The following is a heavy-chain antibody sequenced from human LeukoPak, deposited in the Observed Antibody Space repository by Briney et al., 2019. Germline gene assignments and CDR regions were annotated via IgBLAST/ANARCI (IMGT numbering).Heavy chain of an antibody. J-gene: IGHJ3*02. CDR1: GFTFSPYG. D-gene: IGHD3-10*01. V-gene: IGHV3-30*02. CDR2: IRYDGSHK. CDR3: AKDGAHDAFDI. Sequence: GGSLRLSCAASGFTFSPYGMHWVRQAPGKGLEWVAFIRYDGSHKYYADSVKGRFTISRENSKNTLYLQMNSLRAEDTAVYYCAKDGAHDAFDIWGQGTMVTVSS.